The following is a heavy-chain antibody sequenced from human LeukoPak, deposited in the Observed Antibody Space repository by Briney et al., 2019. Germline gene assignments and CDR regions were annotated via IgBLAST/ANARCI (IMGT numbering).Heavy chain of an antibody. V-gene: IGHV4-4*07. Sequence: SETLSLTCTVSGGSISSYYWSWIRQPAGKGLEWIGRIYTSGSTNYNPSLKSRVTMSVYTSKNQFSLKLSSVTAADTAVYYCARHIAAAGVYYYYYMDVWGKGTTVTVSS. CDR1: GGSISSYY. CDR2: IYTSGST. CDR3: ARHIAAAGVYYYYYMDV. D-gene: IGHD6-13*01. J-gene: IGHJ6*03.